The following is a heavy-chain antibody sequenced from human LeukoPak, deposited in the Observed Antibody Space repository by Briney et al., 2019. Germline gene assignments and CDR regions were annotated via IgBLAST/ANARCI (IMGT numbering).Heavy chain of an antibody. CDR3: AKPQHPFWELLSVY. CDR2: ISGSGGST. D-gene: IGHD3-10*01. V-gene: IGHV3-23*01. J-gene: IGHJ4*02. CDR1: GFTFSSYA. Sequence: GGSLRLSCAASGFTFSSYAMSWVRQAPGKGLEWVSAISGSGGSTYYADSVKGRFTISRDNSKNTLYLQMNSLRAEDTAVYYCAKPQHPFWELLSVYRGQGTLVTVSS.